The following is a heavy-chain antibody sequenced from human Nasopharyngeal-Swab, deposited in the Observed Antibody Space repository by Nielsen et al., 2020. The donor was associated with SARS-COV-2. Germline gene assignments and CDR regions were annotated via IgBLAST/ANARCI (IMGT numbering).Heavy chain of an antibody. Sequence: ASVKVSCKASGYTFTGYYMHWVRQAPGQGLEWMGRINPNSGGTNYAQKSQGRVTMTRDTSISTAYMELSRLRSDDTAVYYCARDGTRYNWNDYYYYGMDVWGQGTTVTVSS. CDR3: ARDGTRYNWNDYYYYGMDV. V-gene: IGHV1-2*06. D-gene: IGHD1-1*01. J-gene: IGHJ6*02. CDR1: GYTFTGYY. CDR2: INPNSGGT.